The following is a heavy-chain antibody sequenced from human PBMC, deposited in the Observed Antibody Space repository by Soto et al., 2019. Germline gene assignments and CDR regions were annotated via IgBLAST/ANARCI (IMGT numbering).Heavy chain of an antibody. V-gene: IGHV3-30-3*01. Sequence: GGSLRLSCAASGFTFSSYAMHWVRQAPGKGLEWVAVISYDGSNKYYADSVKGRFTISRDNSKNTLYLQMNSLRAEDTAVYYCARDQREGLTTSWSYYYGMDVWGQGTTVTVSS. J-gene: IGHJ6*02. CDR2: ISYDGSNK. D-gene: IGHD4-4*01. CDR3: ARDQREGLTTSWSYYYGMDV. CDR1: GFTFSSYA.